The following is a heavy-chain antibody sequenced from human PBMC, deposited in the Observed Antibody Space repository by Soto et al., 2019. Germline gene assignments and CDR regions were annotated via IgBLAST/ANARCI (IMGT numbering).Heavy chain of an antibody. J-gene: IGHJ4*02. D-gene: IGHD3-22*01. CDR1: GFTFSSYS. V-gene: IGHV3-7*01. Sequence: PGGSLRLSCAASGFTFSSYSMSWVRRAPGKGLEWVANINKNGGEKYYVDSVKGRFTISRDNAKNSLYLQMNSLRADDSAICYCARTESPLKVITFFDAWGQGALVTVS. CDR2: INKNGGEK. CDR3: ARTESPLKVITFFDA.